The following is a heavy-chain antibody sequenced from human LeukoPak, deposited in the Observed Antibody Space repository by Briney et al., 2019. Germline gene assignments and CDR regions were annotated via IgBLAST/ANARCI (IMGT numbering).Heavy chain of an antibody. Sequence: ASVKVSCKASGYTFTSYYMHLVRQAPGQGLEWMGIINPSGGSTSYAQKFQGRVTMTRDTSTSTVYMELSSLRSEDTAVYYCARQVTNYYGMDVWGQGTTVTVSS. CDR3: ARQVTNYYGMDV. V-gene: IGHV1-46*01. CDR1: GYTFTSYY. D-gene: IGHD2-21*02. CDR2: INPSGGST. J-gene: IGHJ6*02.